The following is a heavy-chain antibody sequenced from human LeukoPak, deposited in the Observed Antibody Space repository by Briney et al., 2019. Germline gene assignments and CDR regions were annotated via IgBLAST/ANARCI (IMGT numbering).Heavy chain of an antibody. V-gene: IGHV1-69*13. CDR2: IIPIFGTA. CDR3: ARGGNTSDLYYGMDV. D-gene: IGHD6-25*01. CDR1: GGTFSSYA. J-gene: IGHJ6*02. Sequence: AASVKVSCKASGGTFSSYALSWVRQAPGQGLEWMGRIIPIFGTANYAQKFQGRVTITADESTSTAYMELSSLRSEDTAIYYCARGGNTSDLYYGMDVWGQGTTVTVSS.